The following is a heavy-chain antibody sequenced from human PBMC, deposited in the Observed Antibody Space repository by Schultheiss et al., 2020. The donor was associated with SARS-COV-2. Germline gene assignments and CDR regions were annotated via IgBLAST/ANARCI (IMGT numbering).Heavy chain of an antibody. Sequence: TLSLTCTVSGGSISTGGYYWSWIRQHPGKALEWLALIYWNDDKRYSPSLKSRLTITKDTSKNQVVLTMTNMDPVDTATYYCAHWPYYYGMDVWGQGTTVTVSS. J-gene: IGHJ6*02. CDR3: AHWPYYYGMDV. V-gene: IGHV2-5*01. CDR1: GGSISTGGYY. CDR2: IYWNDDK.